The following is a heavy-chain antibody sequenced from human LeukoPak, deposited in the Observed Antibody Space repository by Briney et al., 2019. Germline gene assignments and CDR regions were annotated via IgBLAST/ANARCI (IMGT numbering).Heavy chain of an antibody. J-gene: IGHJ4*02. D-gene: IGHD6-19*01. CDR3: ARVAFSGWVAMIDY. CDR1: GGSISSYY. Sequence: SETLSLTCTVSGGSISSYYWSWIRHPPGKGLEWIGYIYYSGSTNYNPSLKSRVTISVDTSKNQFSLKLSSVTAADTAVYYCARVAFSGWVAMIDYWGQGTLVTVSS. V-gene: IGHV4-59*01. CDR2: IYYSGST.